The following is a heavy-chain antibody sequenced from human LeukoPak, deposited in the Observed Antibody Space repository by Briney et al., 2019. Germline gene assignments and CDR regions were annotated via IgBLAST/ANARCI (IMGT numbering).Heavy chain of an antibody. V-gene: IGHV4-30-2*01. CDR3: ARVKGGYYDFWSGYSPDAFDI. J-gene: IGHJ3*02. Sequence: PSETLSLTCAVSGGSISSGGYSWSWIRQPPGKGLEWIGYIYHSGSTYYNPSLKSRVTISVDRSKNQFSLKLSSATAADTAVYYCARVKGGYYDFWSGYSPDAFDIWGRGTMVTVSS. CDR2: IYHSGST. D-gene: IGHD3-3*01. CDR1: GGSISSGGYS.